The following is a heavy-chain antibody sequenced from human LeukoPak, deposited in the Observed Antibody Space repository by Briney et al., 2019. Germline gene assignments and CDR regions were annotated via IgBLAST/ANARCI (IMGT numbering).Heavy chain of an antibody. CDR1: GVSISSSNSY. J-gene: IGHJ5*02. D-gene: IGHD4-23*01. CDR3: ARDHLPLGTPITTWWFDP. V-gene: IGHV4-39*07. Sequence: PSETLSLTCTVSGVSISSSNSYWGWIRQPPGKGLEWIGSIYYSGSTYYNPSLKSRVTISVDTSKKQFSLKLSSVTAADTAVYYCARDHLPLGTPITTWWFDPWGQGTLVTVSS. CDR2: IYYSGST.